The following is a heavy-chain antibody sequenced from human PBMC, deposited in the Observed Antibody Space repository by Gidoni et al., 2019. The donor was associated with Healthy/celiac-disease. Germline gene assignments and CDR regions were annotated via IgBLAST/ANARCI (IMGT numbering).Heavy chain of an antibody. CDR1: GCTFSSHW. D-gene: IGHD3-3*01. CDR3: ARVWNYDFWSGPGGGWFDP. CDR2: IKQDGSEK. Sequence: EVQLVESGGGLVQPGGSLRLSRSASGCTFSSHWMSWVRQATGKGLELVANIKQDGSEKYYVDSVKGRFTISRDNAKNSLYLQMNSLRAEDTAVYYCARVWNYDFWSGPGGGWFDPWGQGTLVTVSS. V-gene: IGHV3-7*01. J-gene: IGHJ5*02.